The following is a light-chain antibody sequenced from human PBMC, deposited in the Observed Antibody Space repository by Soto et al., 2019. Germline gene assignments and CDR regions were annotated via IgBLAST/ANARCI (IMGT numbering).Light chain of an antibody. CDR1: SSDVGAYNY. Sequence: QSALTQPASVSASPGQSITISCTGTSSDVGAYNYVSWYQQHPGKAPNLMIYEVTNRPSGVSNRFPGSKSGNTASLTISGLQTEDEGDYYCASYTTTKTWIFGGGTKVTVL. CDR3: ASYTTTKTWI. J-gene: IGLJ2*01. V-gene: IGLV2-14*01. CDR2: EVT.